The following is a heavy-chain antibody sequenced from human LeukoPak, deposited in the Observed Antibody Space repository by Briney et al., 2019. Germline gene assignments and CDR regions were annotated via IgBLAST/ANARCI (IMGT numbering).Heavy chain of an antibody. J-gene: IGHJ6*03. CDR1: GASISRYY. D-gene: IGHD2-2*01. V-gene: IGHV4-59*08. Sequence: SETLSLTCTVSGASISRYYWTWIRQPRGKGLEWIGFIYYSGSTNYNPSLKSRVTISVDTSKKQFSLKLSSVTAADTAVYYCARQPPAAAYYYYMDFWGKGTTVTVSS. CDR3: ARQPPAAAYYYYMDF. CDR2: IYYSGST.